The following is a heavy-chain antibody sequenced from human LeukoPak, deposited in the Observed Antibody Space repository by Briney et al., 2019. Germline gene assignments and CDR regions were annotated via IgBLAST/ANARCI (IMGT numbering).Heavy chain of an antibody. CDR3: ARGRSTYYYDSSGYYPPDY. CDR1: GYTFTSYG. V-gene: IGHV1-18*01. Sequence: ASVKVSCKASGYTFTSYGISWVRQAPGQGLEWMGWISAYNGNTNYAQKLQSRVTITTDTSTSTAYMELRSLRSDDTAVYYCARGRSTYYYDSSGYYPPDYWGQGSLVTVSS. CDR2: ISAYNGNT. D-gene: IGHD3-22*01. J-gene: IGHJ4*02.